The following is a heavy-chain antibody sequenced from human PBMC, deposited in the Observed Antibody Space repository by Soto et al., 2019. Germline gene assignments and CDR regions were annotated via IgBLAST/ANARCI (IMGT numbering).Heavy chain of an antibody. V-gene: IGHV1-46*01. J-gene: IGHJ4*02. Sequence: ASVKVSCKASGYTFTTYYMLWVRQAPGQGLEWMGIINPSGGAPSYAQKFQGRVTMTRDTSTSTVYMELGSLRSEDTAVYYCASCRDIYGAFCAHFDYWGLGILVTVSS. CDR2: INPSGGAP. CDR1: GYTFTTYY. CDR3: ASCRDIYGAFCAHFDY. D-gene: IGHD5-12*01.